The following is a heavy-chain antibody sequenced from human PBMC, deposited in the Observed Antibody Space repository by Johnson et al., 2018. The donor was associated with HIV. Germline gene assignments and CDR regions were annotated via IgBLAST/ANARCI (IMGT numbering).Heavy chain of an antibody. D-gene: IGHD2-15*01. CDR3: ARGLHTGYCSGGSCYGARAFDI. J-gene: IGHJ3*02. Sequence: VQLVESGGGLVQPGGSLRLSCAASGFTFSSYWMHWVRQAPGKGLVWVSRINNDGSSTSYADSVKGRFTISRDNAKNTLYLQMNSLRAEDTAVYYCARGLHTGYCSGGSCYGARAFDIWGQGTMVTVSS. CDR2: INNDGSST. CDR1: GFTFSSYW. V-gene: IGHV3-74*01.